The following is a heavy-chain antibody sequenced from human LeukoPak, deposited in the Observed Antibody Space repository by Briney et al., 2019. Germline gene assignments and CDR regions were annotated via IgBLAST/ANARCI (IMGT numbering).Heavy chain of an antibody. CDR3: ASATSTGLDY. D-gene: IGHD4-17*01. J-gene: IGHJ4*02. Sequence: GGSLRLSCAASGFTVSSNYMSWVRQAPGKGLEWVAVIWYDGSNKYYADSVKGRFTISRDNSKNTLYLQMNSLRAEDTAVYYCASATSTGLDYWGQGTLVTVSS. CDR2: IWYDGSNK. V-gene: IGHV3-33*08. CDR1: GFTVSSNY.